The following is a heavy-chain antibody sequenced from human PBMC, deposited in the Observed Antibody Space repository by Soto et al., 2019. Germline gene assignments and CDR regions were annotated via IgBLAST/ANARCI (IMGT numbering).Heavy chain of an antibody. J-gene: IGHJ6*02. CDR1: GYTFSNYG. D-gene: IGHD5-18*01. CDR3: ARNGEPIQLWSLRYYYYGMDV. V-gene: IGHV1-18*01. CDR2: ISLYSDGT. Sequence: GASVKLSCTTCGYTFSNYGITWVRQAPRQPLEWLGWISLYSDGTNYAQKFQGRVTITRDTSASTAYMELSSLRSEDTAVYYCARNGEPIQLWSLRYYYYGMDVWGQGTTVTVSS.